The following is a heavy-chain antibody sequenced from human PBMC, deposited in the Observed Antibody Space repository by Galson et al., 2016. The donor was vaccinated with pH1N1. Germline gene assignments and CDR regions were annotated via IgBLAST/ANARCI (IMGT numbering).Heavy chain of an antibody. Sequence: SVKVSCKASGYIFTNHYIHWVRQAPGQELEWMGWINPSSGGTKSAQRFQSSVTMTRDPSISTAFLQLRGLTPDDSAVYYCARQDGNWFDPWGQGTLVTVSS. V-gene: IGHV1-2*02. J-gene: IGHJ5*02. CDR1: GYIFTNHY. CDR3: ARQDGNWFDP. CDR2: INPSSGGT.